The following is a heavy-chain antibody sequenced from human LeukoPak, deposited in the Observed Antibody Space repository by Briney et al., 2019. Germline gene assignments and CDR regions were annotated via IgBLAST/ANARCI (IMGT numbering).Heavy chain of an antibody. J-gene: IGHJ4*02. CDR2: IYYSGST. D-gene: IGHD4-23*01. Sequence: SETLSLTCTVSGGSISSGDYYWSWIRQPPGKGLEWIGYIYYSGSTYYNPSLKSRVTISVDTSKNQFSLKLSSVTAADTAVYYCARQLDYGGNDYWGRGTLVTVSS. CDR3: ARQLDYGGNDY. V-gene: IGHV4-30-4*01. CDR1: GGSISSGDYY.